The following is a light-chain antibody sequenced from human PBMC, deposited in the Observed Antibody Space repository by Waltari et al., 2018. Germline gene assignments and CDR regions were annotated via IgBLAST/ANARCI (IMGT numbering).Light chain of an antibody. Sequence: DIQMTQSPSFLAASVGDRGTISCRASRSLDNYLNWYQHKPGKAPNLLIYAASSLQSGVPSRFSGSGYGTDFTLTISSLQPEDFATYYCQQSYSILGPFGQGTRLEI. CDR1: RSLDNY. V-gene: IGKV1-39*01. CDR3: QQSYSILGP. CDR2: AAS. J-gene: IGKJ5*01.